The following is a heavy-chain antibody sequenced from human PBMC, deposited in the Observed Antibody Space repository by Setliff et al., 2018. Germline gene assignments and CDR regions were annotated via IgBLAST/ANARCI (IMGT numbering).Heavy chain of an antibody. J-gene: IGHJ5*02. Sequence: SETLSLTCAVYGGSFSGYYWSWIRQPQGKGLEWIGDIIHCGSTNYNPSPKSRVTITMDPSKNQFSLNVSPVTAAATAVYYCARAREGGVGAKVVAGWFDPWGQGALVTVSS. V-gene: IGHV4-34*12. CDR2: IIHCGST. CDR3: ARAREGGVGAKVVAGWFDP. D-gene: IGHD2-15*01. CDR1: GGSFSGYY.